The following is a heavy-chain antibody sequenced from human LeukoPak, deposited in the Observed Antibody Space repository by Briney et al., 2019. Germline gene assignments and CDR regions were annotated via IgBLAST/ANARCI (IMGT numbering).Heavy chain of an antibody. Sequence: GGSLRLSCAASGFTFSSYDMSWVRQAPGKGLEWVSAISGSGGNGGSTYYADSVKGRFTISRDNSKNTLYLQMNSLRAKDTAIYYCAKVVCSSTSCYMFDYWGQGTLVTVSS. CDR1: GFTFSSYD. J-gene: IGHJ4*02. V-gene: IGHV3-23*01. D-gene: IGHD2-2*02. CDR2: ISGSGGNGGST. CDR3: AKVVCSSTSCYMFDY.